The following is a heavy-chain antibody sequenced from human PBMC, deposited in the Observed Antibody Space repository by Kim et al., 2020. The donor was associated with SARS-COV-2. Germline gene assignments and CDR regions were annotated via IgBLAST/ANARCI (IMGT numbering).Heavy chain of an antibody. D-gene: IGHD6-19*01. J-gene: IGHJ4*02. V-gene: IGHV3-9*01. CDR2: ISWNSGSI. CDR1: GFTFDDYA. Sequence: GGSLRLSCAASGFTFDDYAMHWVRQAPGKGPEWVSGISWNSGSIGYADSVKGRFTISRDNAKNSLYLQMNSLRAEDTALYYCAKDIVASIAVAGTGGTVNWGQGTLVTVSS. CDR3: AKDIVASIAVAGTGGTVN.